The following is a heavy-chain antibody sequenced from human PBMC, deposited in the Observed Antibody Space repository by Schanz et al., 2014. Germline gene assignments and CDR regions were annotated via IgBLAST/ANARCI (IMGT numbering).Heavy chain of an antibody. CDR3: AKYGGELGVSFEY. J-gene: IGHJ4*02. Sequence: EVQLVESGGGLVQPGGSLRLSCAASGFTFRRYGMSWVRQAPGKGLEWVSVIAGDGGGPNYVDSVKGRFTISRDNSDNTLYLQMNSLRPEDTAVYYCAKYGGELGVSFEYWGQGTLVTVSS. D-gene: IGHD7-27*01. V-gene: IGHV3-23*04. CDR1: GFTFRRYG. CDR2: IAGDGGGP.